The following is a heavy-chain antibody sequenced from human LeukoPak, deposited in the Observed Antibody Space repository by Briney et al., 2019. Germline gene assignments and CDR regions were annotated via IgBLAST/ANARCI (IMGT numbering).Heavy chain of an antibody. CDR2: IYPGDSDT. Sequence: GESLKISCKGTGYSFTSYGIGWVRQRPGKGLERMGIIYPGDSDTRYSPSFQGQVTISADKSISTAYLQWSSLKASDTAMYYCAARTHRFGGDYNYFDYWGQGTLVTVSS. D-gene: IGHD4-17*01. CDR3: AARTHRFGGDYNYFDY. J-gene: IGHJ4*02. V-gene: IGHV5-51*01. CDR1: GYSFTSYG.